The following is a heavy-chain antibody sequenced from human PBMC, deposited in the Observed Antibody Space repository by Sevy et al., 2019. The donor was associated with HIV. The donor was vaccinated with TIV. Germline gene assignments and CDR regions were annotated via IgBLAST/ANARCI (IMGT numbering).Heavy chain of an antibody. CDR1: GGSVSSGRYH. V-gene: IGHV4-61*03. Sequence: SETLSLTCTVSGGSVSSGRYHWSWIRQPPGKGLEWIGYFYDSGRTKYNPSLKSRVTIAVDMSKNLFSLKLTSVTAADTAVYYCARHGAVQLAFGMDVWGQGTRVTVSS. J-gene: IGHJ6*02. D-gene: IGHD1-1*01. CDR3: ARHGAVQLAFGMDV. CDR2: FYDSGRT.